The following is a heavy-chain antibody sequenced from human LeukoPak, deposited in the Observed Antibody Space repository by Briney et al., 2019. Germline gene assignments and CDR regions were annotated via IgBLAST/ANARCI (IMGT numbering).Heavy chain of an antibody. J-gene: IGHJ4*02. CDR2: INHSGST. Sequence: PSETLSLTCAVYGGSFSGYYWSWIRQPPGKGLEWIGEINHSGSTNYNPSLKSRVTISVDTSKNQFSLKLSSVTAADTAVYYCARGTPNDYIWGSYTPSIDYWGQGTLVTVSS. D-gene: IGHD3-16*01. CDR1: GGSFSGYY. V-gene: IGHV4-34*01. CDR3: ARGTPNDYIWGSYTPSIDY.